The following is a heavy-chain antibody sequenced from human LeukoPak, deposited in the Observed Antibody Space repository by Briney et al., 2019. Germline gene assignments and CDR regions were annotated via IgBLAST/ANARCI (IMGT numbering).Heavy chain of an antibody. Sequence: SETLSLTCTVSGGSISSYYWSWIRQPAGKGLEWIGRIYTSGSTNYNPSLKSRVTMSVDTSKNQFSLKLSSVTAADTAVYYCARERRTYYYDSSGYYFTYWGQGTLVTVSS. CDR3: ARERRTYYYDSSGYYFTY. J-gene: IGHJ4*02. CDR1: GGSISSYY. CDR2: IYTSGST. D-gene: IGHD3-22*01. V-gene: IGHV4-4*07.